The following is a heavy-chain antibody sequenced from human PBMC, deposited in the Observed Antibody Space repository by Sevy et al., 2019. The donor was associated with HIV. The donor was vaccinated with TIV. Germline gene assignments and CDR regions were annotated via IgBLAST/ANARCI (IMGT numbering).Heavy chain of an antibody. CDR2: ISSDGTTI. D-gene: IGHD3-22*01. J-gene: IGHJ4*02. CDR1: GFTFSSYE. CDR3: ARDLDDNSGYYYGAIDY. Sequence: GGSLRLSCAASGFTFSSYEMNRVRQAPRKGLEWVSYISSDGTTIYYADSVKGRFTISRDNAQNSVSLQMNSLRAEDTAVYYCARDLDDNSGYYYGAIDYWGQGTLVTVSS. V-gene: IGHV3-48*03.